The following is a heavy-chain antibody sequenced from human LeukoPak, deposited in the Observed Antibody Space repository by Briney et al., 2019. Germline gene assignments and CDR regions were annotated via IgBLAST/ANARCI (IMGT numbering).Heavy chain of an antibody. D-gene: IGHD3-9*01. V-gene: IGHV3-66*01. Sequence: RGSLRLSCVASGLTPSRNYMSWVRHGPGERLWRVSVIYSGGNTYYADSVKGRFTISRDSSKNTLFLQMNSLRAEDTAVYYCAREEVLTGYSYFDHWGQGTLVTVSS. CDR1: GLTPSRNY. J-gene: IGHJ4*02. CDR2: IYSGGNT. CDR3: AREEVLTGYSYFDH.